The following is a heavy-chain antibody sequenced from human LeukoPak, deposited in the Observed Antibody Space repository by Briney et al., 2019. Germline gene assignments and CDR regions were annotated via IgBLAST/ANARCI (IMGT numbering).Heavy chain of an antibody. CDR1: GDSISSDY. CDR2: IYYSGST. V-gene: IGHV4-59*12. CDR3: ASWYSSSWPENPVDY. Sequence: SETLSLTCTVSGDSISSDYWSWIRQPPGKGLEWIGYIYYSGSTYYNPSLKSRVTISVDTSKNQFSLKLSSVTAADTAVYYCASWYSSSWPENPVDYWGQGTLVTVSS. J-gene: IGHJ4*02. D-gene: IGHD6-13*01.